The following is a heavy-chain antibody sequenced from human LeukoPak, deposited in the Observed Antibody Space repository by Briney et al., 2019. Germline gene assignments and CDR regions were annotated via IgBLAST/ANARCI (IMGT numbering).Heavy chain of an antibody. D-gene: IGHD2-15*01. CDR1: GFTFSSYS. Sequence: GGSLRLSCAASGFTFSSYSMNWVRQAPGKGLEWVSSISSSSSYIYYADSVKGRFTISRDNAKNSLYLQMNSLRAEDTAVYYCARASPHCSGGSCYPTYCYYMDVWGKGTTVTVSS. CDR3: ARASPHCSGGSCYPTYCYYMDV. J-gene: IGHJ6*03. V-gene: IGHV3-21*01. CDR2: ISSSSSYI.